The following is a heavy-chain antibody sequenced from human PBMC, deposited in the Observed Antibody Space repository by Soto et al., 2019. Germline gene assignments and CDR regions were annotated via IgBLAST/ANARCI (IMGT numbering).Heavy chain of an antibody. V-gene: IGHV1-69*02. D-gene: IGHD4-17*01. CDR3: VRISYGDCFDY. CDR2: LIPTLGIA. J-gene: IGHJ4*02. Sequence: QVQLVQSGAEVKKPGSSVKVSCKASGGTFSCYTITWVPQAPGQGLDSMGWLIPTLGIANYAQKFQGRVTITADKSTSTAYMELSSLRSEDTAVYYCVRISYGDCFDYWGQGTLVTVSS. CDR1: GGTFSCYT.